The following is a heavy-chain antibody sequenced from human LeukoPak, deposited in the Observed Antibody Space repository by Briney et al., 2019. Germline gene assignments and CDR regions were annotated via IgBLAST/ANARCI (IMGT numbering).Heavy chain of an antibody. J-gene: IGHJ6*03. CDR3: ATLTHYYYYMDV. D-gene: IGHD1-14*01. Sequence: GGSLRLSRAASGFTVSSNYMSWVRQAPGKGLEWVSVIYSGGSTYYADSVKGRFTISRDNSKNTLYLQMNSLRAEDTAVYYCATLTHYYYYMDVWGKGTTVTVSS. CDR2: IYSGGST. CDR1: GFTVSSNY. V-gene: IGHV3-53*01.